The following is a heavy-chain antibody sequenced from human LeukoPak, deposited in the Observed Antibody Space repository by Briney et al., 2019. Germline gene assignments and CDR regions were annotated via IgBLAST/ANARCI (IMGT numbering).Heavy chain of an antibody. CDR3: ARDGGGSSGYYWGLGY. V-gene: IGHV3-7*01. CDR1: GFTFTTYW. Sequence: GGSLRLSCAASGFTFTTYWMGWVRQAPGKGLEWVANIKQDGSEQYYVDSVKGRFTISRDNSKNTLYLQMNSLTAEDTAVYYCARDGGGSSGYYWGLGYWGQGTLVTVSS. CDR2: IKQDGSEQ. J-gene: IGHJ4*02. D-gene: IGHD3-22*01.